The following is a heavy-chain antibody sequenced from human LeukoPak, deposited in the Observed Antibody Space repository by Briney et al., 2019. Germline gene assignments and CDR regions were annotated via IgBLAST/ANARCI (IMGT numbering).Heavy chain of an antibody. CDR1: GGSFSGYY. D-gene: IGHD6-13*01. V-gene: IGHV4-34*01. CDR3: ARAYSSSWYGAFDI. CDR2: INHSGST. Sequence: SETLSLTCAVYGGSFSGYYWSWIRQPPGKGLEWIGEINHSGSTNYNPSLKSRVTISVDTPKNQFSLKLSSVTAADTAVYYCARAYSSSWYGAFDIWGQGTMVTVSS. J-gene: IGHJ3*02.